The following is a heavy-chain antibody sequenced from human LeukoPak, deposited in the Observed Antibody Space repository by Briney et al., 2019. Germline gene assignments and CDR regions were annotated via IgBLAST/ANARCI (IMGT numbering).Heavy chain of an antibody. D-gene: IGHD3-22*01. Sequence: GGSLRLSCAASGFTFGSYSRNWVRQAPGKGLEWVSAISSSSSYIYYPDSLKGRFTISRAHAKNSLYLQMNSLRAEDTAVYYCARPPEAQWFRDYWRQGTLVTVSS. CDR2: ISSSSSYI. J-gene: IGHJ4*02. V-gene: IGHV3-21*01. CDR1: GFTFGSYS. CDR3: ARPPEAQWFRDY.